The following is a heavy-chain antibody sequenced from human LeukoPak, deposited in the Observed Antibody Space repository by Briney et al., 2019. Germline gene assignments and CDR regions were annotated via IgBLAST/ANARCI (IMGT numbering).Heavy chain of an antibody. D-gene: IGHD3-3*01. Sequence: PGGSLRLSCAASGFTFSSYGMHWVRQAPGKGLEWVAVIWYDGSNKYYADSVKGRFTISRDNSKNTLYLQMNSLRAEDTAVYYCARDQTRFLEWLSSYGMDVWGQGTTVTVSS. J-gene: IGHJ6*02. CDR3: ARDQTRFLEWLSSYGMDV. CDR2: IWYDGSNK. CDR1: GFTFSSYG. V-gene: IGHV3-33*01.